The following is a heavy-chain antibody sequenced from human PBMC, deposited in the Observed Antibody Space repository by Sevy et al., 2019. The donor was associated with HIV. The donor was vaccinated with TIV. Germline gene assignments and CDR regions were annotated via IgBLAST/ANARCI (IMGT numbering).Heavy chain of an antibody. CDR1: GFTFSSYA. V-gene: IGHV3-23*01. D-gene: IGHD3-22*01. CDR2: LSGYGGST. CDR3: AEDRITMIGDAFDV. Sequence: GGSLRLSCAASGFTFSSYAMSWVRQAPGKGLEWVSGLSGYGGSTYYADSVKGRFTISRDNSKNTLYLQMNSLRAEDTAVYYCAEDRITMIGDAFDVWGQGTMVTVSS. J-gene: IGHJ3*01.